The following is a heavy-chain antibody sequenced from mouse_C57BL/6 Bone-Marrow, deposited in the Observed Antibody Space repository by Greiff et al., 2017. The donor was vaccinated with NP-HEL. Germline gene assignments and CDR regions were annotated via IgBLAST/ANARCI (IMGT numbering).Heavy chain of an antibody. CDR3: ARHPPYDGYVYYAMDY. Sequence: EVQLVESGGDLVKPGGSLKLSCAASGFTFSSYGMSWVRQTPDKRLEWVATISSGGSYTYYPDSVKGRFTISRDNAKNTLYLQMSSLKSEDTAMYYWARHPPYDGYVYYAMDYWGQGTSVTVSS. CDR1: GFTFSSYG. J-gene: IGHJ4*01. CDR2: ISSGGSYT. D-gene: IGHD2-3*01. V-gene: IGHV5-6*01.